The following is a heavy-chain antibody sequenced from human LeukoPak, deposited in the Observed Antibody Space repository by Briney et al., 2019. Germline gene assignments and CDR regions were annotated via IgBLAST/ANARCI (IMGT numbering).Heavy chain of an antibody. V-gene: IGHV4-39*07. CDR3: ARKTGGDINSWFDP. D-gene: IGHD3-16*01. CDR1: GGSISSSSYY. CDR2: IYYSGST. J-gene: IGHJ5*02. Sequence: NSSETLSLTCTVSGGSISSSSYYWGWIRQPPGKGLEWIGSIYYSGSTYYNPSLKSRVTISVDTSKNQFSLKLSSVTAADTAVYYCARKTGGDINSWFDPWGQGTLVTVSS.